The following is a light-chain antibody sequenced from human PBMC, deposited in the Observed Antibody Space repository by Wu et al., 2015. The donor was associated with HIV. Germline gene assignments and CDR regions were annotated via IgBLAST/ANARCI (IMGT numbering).Light chain of an antibody. CDR2: KAS. CDR1: QSISDW. CDR3: QQYDTYSYS. V-gene: IGKV1-5*03. Sequence: DIQMTQSPSSLSASVGDRVTVTCRASQSISDWLAWYQQKPGKAPKLLIYKASTLERGVPSRFSGSGSGTEFTLTISSLQPDDVATYYCQQYDTYSYSLGQGTKLADQT. J-gene: IGKJ2*03.